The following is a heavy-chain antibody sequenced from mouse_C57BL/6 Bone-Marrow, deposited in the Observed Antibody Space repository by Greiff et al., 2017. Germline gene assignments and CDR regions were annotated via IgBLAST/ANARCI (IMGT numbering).Heavy chain of an antibody. J-gene: IGHJ3*01. Sequence: QVHVKQPGAELVKPGASVKLSCKASGYTFTSYWMHWVKQRPGQGLEWIGMIHPNSGSTNYNEKFKSKATLTVDKSSSTAYMQLSSLTSEDSAVYYWAKGNTTVVAPFAYWGQGTLVTVSA. CDR3: AKGNTTVVAPFAY. CDR2: IHPNSGST. V-gene: IGHV1-64*01. D-gene: IGHD1-1*01. CDR1: GYTFTSYW.